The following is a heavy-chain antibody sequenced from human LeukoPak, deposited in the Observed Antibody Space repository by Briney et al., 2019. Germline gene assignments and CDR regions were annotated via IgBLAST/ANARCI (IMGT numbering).Heavy chain of an antibody. V-gene: IGHV3-53*01. J-gene: IGHJ4*02. D-gene: IGHD1-26*01. CDR1: GFTVSSNY. CDR2: IYSGGST. Sequence: PGGSLRLSCAASGFTVSSNYMSWVRQAPGKGLEWVSVIYSGGSTYYADSVKGRFTISRDSSKYTLYLQMNSLRGEDTAVYYCARVLGSCFDYWGQGTLVTVSS. CDR3: ARVLGSCFDY.